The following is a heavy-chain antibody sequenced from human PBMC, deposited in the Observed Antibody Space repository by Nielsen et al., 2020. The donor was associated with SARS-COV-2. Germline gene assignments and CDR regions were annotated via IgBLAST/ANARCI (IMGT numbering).Heavy chain of an antibody. V-gene: IGHV3-30*03. CDR3: TRVWGRVHIVGATTMDY. CDR1: GFTFSSYG. CDR2: ISYDGSNK. D-gene: IGHD1-26*01. Sequence: LSLTCAASGFTFSSYGMHWVRQAPGKGLEWVAVISYDGSNKYYADSVKGRFTISRDNSKNTLYLQMNSLRAEDTAVYYCTRVWGRVHIVGATTMDYWGQGTLVTVSS. J-gene: IGHJ4*02.